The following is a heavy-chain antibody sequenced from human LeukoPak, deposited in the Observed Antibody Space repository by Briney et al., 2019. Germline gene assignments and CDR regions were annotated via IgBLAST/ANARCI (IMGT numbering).Heavy chain of an antibody. J-gene: IGHJ4*02. Sequence: GRSLRLSCAVSGFTFSSYGMHWVRQAPGKGLEWVAVIWYDGSNKYYADSVKGRFTISRDNSKNTLYLQMNSLRAEDTAVYYCARAVATITRAFDYWGQGTLVTVSS. D-gene: IGHD5-12*01. CDR1: GFTFSSYG. CDR3: ARAVATITRAFDY. CDR2: IWYDGSNK. V-gene: IGHV3-33*01.